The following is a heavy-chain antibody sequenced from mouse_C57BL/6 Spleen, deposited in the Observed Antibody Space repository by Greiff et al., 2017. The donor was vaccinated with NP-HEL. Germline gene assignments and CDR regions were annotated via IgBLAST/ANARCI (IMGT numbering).Heavy chain of an antibody. V-gene: IGHV1-52*01. CDR2: IDPSDSET. Sequence: VQLQHPGAELVRPGSSVKLSCKASGYTFTSYWMHWVKQRPIQGLEWIGNIDPSDSETHYNQKFKDKATLTVDKSSSTAYMQLSSLTSEDSAVYYCARDYYGSSYGYFDVWGTGTTVTVSS. CDR1: GYTFTSYW. D-gene: IGHD1-1*01. J-gene: IGHJ1*03. CDR3: ARDYYGSSYGYFDV.